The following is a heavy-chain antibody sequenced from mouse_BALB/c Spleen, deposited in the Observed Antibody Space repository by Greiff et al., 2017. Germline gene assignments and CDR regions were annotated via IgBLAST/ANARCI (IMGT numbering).Heavy chain of an antibody. D-gene: IGHD4-1*01. CDR2: IDPENGDT. CDR3: NALGYDYFDY. Sequence: EVQLQQSGAELVRSGASVKLSCTASGFNIKDYYMHWVKQRPEQGLEWIGWIDPENGDTEYAPKFQGKATMTADTSSNTAYLQLSSLTSEDTAVYYCNALGYDYFDYRGQGTTLTVSS. V-gene: IGHV14-4*02. J-gene: IGHJ2*01. CDR1: GFNIKDYY.